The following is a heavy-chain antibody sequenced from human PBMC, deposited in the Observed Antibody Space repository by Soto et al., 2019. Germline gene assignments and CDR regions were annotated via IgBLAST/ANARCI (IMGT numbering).Heavy chain of an antibody. J-gene: IGHJ6*02. Sequence: GGSLRLSCAASGFTFSSYGMHWVRQAPGKGLEWVAVISYDGSNKYYADSVKGRFTISRDNSKNTLYLQMNSLRAEDTAVYYCAKVGQWFGELGGEYYHGMDVWGQGTTVTVSS. CDR2: ISYDGSNK. CDR1: GFTFSSYG. V-gene: IGHV3-30*18. D-gene: IGHD3-10*01. CDR3: AKVGQWFGELGGEYYHGMDV.